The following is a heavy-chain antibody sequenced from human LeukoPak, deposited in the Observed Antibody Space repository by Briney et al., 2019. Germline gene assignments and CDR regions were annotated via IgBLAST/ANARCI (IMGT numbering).Heavy chain of an antibody. CDR3: ARARGAATVDY. J-gene: IGHJ4*02. CDR2: ISSSSRYI. Sequence: GGSLRLSCAASGFTFSSYSMNWVRQAPGKGLEWVSSISSSSRYIYYADSVKGRFTISRDNAKNSLYLQMTSLRAEDTAVYYCARARGAATVDYWGQGTLVTVS. V-gene: IGHV3-21*01. D-gene: IGHD1-26*01. CDR1: GFTFSSYS.